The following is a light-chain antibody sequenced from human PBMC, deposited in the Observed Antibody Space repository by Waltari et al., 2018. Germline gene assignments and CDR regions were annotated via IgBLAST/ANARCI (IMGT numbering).Light chain of an antibody. CDR1: RIDLGGYAY. CDR2: AVS. CDR3: ASYAGSNIYV. J-gene: IGLJ1*01. Sequence: QSALTQPPPAPSSPGPSVTISRTGTRIDLGGYAYAPWYQQHPDKAPKLIISAVSKRPSGVPDRFSGSKSGNTASLTVSGLQAEDEADYYCASYAGSNIYVFGTGTKVTVL. V-gene: IGLV2-8*01.